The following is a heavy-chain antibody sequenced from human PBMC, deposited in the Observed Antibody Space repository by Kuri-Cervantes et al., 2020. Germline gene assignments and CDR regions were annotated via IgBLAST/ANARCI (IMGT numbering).Heavy chain of an antibody. D-gene: IGHD1-26*01. Sequence: GESLKISCAASGFTFDDYTMHWVRQAPGKGLEWVSLISWDGGSTYYADSVKGRFTISRDNSKNTLYLQMNSLRAEDTAVYYCARDSARIVGAVDYGYWGQGTLVTVSS. V-gene: IGHV3-43*01. CDR2: ISWDGGST. CDR3: ARDSARIVGAVDYGY. J-gene: IGHJ4*02. CDR1: GFTFDDYT.